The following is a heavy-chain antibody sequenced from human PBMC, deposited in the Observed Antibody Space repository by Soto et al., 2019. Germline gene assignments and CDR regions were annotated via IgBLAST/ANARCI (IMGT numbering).Heavy chain of an antibody. CDR1: GYSFTKYW. V-gene: IGHV5-51*01. CDR2: IYPDESDT. Sequence: GESLKISCKGSGYSFTKYWIGWVRQMPGKGLEWMAIIYPDESDTRYSPSFQGQVTISADKSISTAYLQWSSLKASDTAMYYCVRIACGVCGYFSTDYYGMDIWGQGTTVTVSS. D-gene: IGHD2-8*01. J-gene: IGHJ6*02. CDR3: VRIACGVCGYFSTDYYGMDI.